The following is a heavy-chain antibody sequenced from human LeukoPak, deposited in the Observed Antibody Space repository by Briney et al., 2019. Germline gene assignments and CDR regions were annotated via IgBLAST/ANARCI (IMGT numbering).Heavy chain of an antibody. CDR2: INPNSGGT. Sequence: ASVKVSCKASGYTFTGYYMHWVRQAPGQGLELMGWINPNSGGTNYAQKFQGWVTMTRDTSISTAYMELSRLRSDDTAVYYCAREGDYDSSGEQGDYYYGMDVWGQGTTVTVSS. CDR1: GYTFTGYY. V-gene: IGHV1-2*04. D-gene: IGHD3-22*01. CDR3: AREGDYDSSGEQGDYYYGMDV. J-gene: IGHJ6*02.